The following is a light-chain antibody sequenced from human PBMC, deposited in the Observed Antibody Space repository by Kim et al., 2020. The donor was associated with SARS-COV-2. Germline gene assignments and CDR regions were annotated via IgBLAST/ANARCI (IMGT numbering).Light chain of an antibody. CDR3: QQRSNWPLT. J-gene: IGKJ4*01. CDR2: DAS. CDR1: PSVSKN. Sequence: VYQGERAALSGRARPSVSKNLVWYQQKPGQAPRLLIYDASNRATGIQARFSGSGSGTDFTLTISSLEPEDFAVYYCQQRSNWPLTFGGGTKVDIK. V-gene: IGKV3-11*01.